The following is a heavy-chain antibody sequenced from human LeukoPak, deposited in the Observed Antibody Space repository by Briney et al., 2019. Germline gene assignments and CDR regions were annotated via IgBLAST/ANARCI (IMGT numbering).Heavy chain of an antibody. CDR1: GYTFTNFY. Sequence: ASVKVSCKASGYTFTNFYMHWVRQAPGQGLEWMGIINPRGGSASSAQKFQGRVTVTRDTSTSTVYMELSSLRSEDTAVYYCARDYHGSGSLTTFDYWGQGILVTVSS. J-gene: IGHJ4*02. CDR2: INPRGGSA. CDR3: ARDYHGSGSLTTFDY. D-gene: IGHD3-10*01. V-gene: IGHV1-46*01.